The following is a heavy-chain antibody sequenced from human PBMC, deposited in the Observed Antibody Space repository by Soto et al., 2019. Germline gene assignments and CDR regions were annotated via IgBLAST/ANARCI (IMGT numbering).Heavy chain of an antibody. CDR1: GFTFSSYG. Sequence: QVQMVESGGGVVQPGRSLRLSCAASGFTFSSYGMHWVRQAPGKGLEWVAIIWYDGGNKYYADSMKGRFTISRDNSKNMVYLQVNSLRVEDTAVYYCARGGGKAAAIDYWGQGTLVTVSS. V-gene: IGHV3-33*01. J-gene: IGHJ4*02. D-gene: IGHD2-2*01. CDR2: IWYDGGNK. CDR3: ARGGGKAAAIDY.